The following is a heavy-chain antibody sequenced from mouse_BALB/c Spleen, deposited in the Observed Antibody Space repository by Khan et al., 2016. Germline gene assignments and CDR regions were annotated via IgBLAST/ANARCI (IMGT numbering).Heavy chain of an antibody. CDR1: GFDFSRYW. V-gene: IGHV4-1*02. D-gene: IGHD1-2*01. CDR2: INPDSSTI. J-gene: IGHJ2*01. CDR3: ARLHYYGHHDY. Sequence: EVQLVESGGGLVQPGGSLKLSCAASGFDFSRYWMSWVRQGPGKGLEWIGEINPDSSTINYTPSLKDKFIISRDNAKNTLYLQMSKVRSEDTALYYCARLHYYGHHDYWGQGTTLTASS.